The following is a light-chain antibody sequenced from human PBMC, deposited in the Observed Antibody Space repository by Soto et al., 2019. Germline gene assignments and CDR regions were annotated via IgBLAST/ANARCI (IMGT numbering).Light chain of an antibody. V-gene: IGKV1-39*01. CDR3: QQSYSAPFT. Sequence: IQMTQSPSSLSASVGDRVTITCRASQSISNYLNWYQQKPGKAPKLLMYVVSSLQNGVPARFRGGGSGTKFTLTISSVQTEDSATYYCQQSYSAPFTFGPGTKVDIK. J-gene: IGKJ3*01. CDR2: VVS. CDR1: QSISNY.